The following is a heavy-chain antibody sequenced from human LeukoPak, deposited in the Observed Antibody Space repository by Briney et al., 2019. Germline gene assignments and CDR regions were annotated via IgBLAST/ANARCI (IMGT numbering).Heavy chain of an antibody. CDR1: GFTFSSYA. J-gene: IGHJ3*02. CDR2: ISGSGGST. CDR3: AKVFGRQQLVPDAFDI. V-gene: IGHV3-23*01. D-gene: IGHD6-13*01. Sequence: GGSLRLSCAASGFTFSSYAMSWVRQALGKGLEWVSAISGSGGSTYYADSVKGRFTISRDNSKNTLYLQMNSLRAEDTAVYYCAKVFGRQQLVPDAFDIWGQGTMVTVSS.